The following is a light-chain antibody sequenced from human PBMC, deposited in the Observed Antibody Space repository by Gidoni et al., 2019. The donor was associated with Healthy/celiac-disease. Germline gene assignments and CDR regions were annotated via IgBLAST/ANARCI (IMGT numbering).Light chain of an antibody. CDR2: AAS. V-gene: IGKV1-9*01. CDR3: QQLSSSPLT. J-gene: IGKJ3*01. Sequence: DIQLTQSPSFLSASVGDRVTITCRASQGISDYLAWYQQKPGKAPKLLIYAASTLQGGVPSRFSGSGSGTEFKLTISSLQPEDFASYSCQQLSSSPLTFGPGTKVDIK. CDR1: QGISDY.